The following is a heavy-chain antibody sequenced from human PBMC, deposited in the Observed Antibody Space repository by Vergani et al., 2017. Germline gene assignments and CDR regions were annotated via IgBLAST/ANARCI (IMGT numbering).Heavy chain of an antibody. V-gene: IGHV3-7*01. CDR3: ARDSVYYDSSGYYSGYYYXMDV. CDR2: IKQDGSEK. CDR1: GFTFSSYW. D-gene: IGHD3-22*01. J-gene: IGHJ6*03. Sequence: EVQLVESGGGLVQPGGSLRLSCAASGFTFSSYWMSWVRQAPGKGLEWVANIKQDGSEKYYVDSVKGRFTISRDNAKNSLYLQMNSLRAEDTAVYYCARDSVYYDSSGYYSGYYYXMDVWGKGTTVTVSS.